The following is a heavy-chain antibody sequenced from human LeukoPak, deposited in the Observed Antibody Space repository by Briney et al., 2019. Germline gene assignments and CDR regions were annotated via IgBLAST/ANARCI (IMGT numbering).Heavy chain of an antibody. CDR1: GGSISSHY. CDR2: IYYSGST. CDR3: VRHQTYGSGSYYYYYYMDV. D-gene: IGHD3-10*01. J-gene: IGHJ6*03. Sequence: SETLSLTCTVSGGSISSHYWSWIRQPPGKGLEWIGYIYYSGSTNYNPSLKSRVTISVDTSKNQFSLKLSSVTAADTAVYYCVRHQTYGSGSYYYYYYMDVWGKGTTVTVSS. V-gene: IGHV4-59*11.